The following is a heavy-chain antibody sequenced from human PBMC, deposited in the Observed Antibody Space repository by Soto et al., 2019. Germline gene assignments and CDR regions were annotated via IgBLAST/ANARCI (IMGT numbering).Heavy chain of an antibody. D-gene: IGHD6-13*01. CDR2: ISYDGSNK. CDR1: GFTFSSYG. CDR3: AKARGSWYGTAFDY. Sequence: GGSLRLSCAASGFTFSSYGMHWVRQAPGKGLEWVAVISYDGSNKYYADSVKGRFTISRDNSKNTLYLQMNSLRAEATAVYYCAKARGSWYGTAFDYWGQGTLVTVSS. J-gene: IGHJ4*02. V-gene: IGHV3-30*18.